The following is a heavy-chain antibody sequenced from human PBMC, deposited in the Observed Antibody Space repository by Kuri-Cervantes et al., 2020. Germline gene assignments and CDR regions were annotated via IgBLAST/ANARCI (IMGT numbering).Heavy chain of an antibody. J-gene: IGHJ4*02. V-gene: IGHV4-59*08. CDR2: IYNRGST. D-gene: IGHD3-9*01. CDR3: ARTNGEILYFDWLLGYFDY. Sequence: SETLSLTCTVSGGSISRYYWSWIRQPPGRGLEWIGYIYNRGSTNYNPPLKSRVTISVDTSKNQFSLKLSSVTAADTAVYYCARTNGEILYFDWLLGYFDYWGQGTLVTVSS. CDR1: GGSISRYY.